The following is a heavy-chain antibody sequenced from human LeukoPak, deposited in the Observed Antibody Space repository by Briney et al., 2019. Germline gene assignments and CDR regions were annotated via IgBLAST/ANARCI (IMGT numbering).Heavy chain of an antibody. Sequence: GGSLSLSCAASGFTFTNYDMHWVRQATGKGLEWVSAIGIRGDTYYSGSVKGRFTISRENAENSLYLQMNSLRAEDTAVYYCARGGIRVSGIDEFDYWGQGTLVTVSS. CDR3: ARGGIRVSGIDEFDY. D-gene: IGHD6-19*01. CDR2: IGIRGDT. CDR1: GFTFTNYD. J-gene: IGHJ4*02. V-gene: IGHV3-13*01.